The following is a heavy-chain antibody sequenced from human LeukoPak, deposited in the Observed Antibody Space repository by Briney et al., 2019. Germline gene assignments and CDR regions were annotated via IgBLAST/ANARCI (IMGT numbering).Heavy chain of an antibody. CDR2: ISSSSSYI. Sequence: PRGSLRLSCAASGFTFSSYSMNWVRQAPGKGLEWVSSISSSSSYIYYADSVKGRFTISRDNAKNSLYLQMNSLRAEDTAVYYCARVTVAGTPSFDYWGQGTLVTVSS. CDR3: ARVTVAGTPSFDY. V-gene: IGHV3-21*01. J-gene: IGHJ4*02. CDR1: GFTFSSYS. D-gene: IGHD6-19*01.